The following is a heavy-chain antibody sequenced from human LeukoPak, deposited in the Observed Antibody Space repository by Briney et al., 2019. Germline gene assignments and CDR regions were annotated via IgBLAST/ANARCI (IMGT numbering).Heavy chain of an antibody. CDR1: GGSISSYW. CDR2: IYTTGRT. CDR3: ARAGYTISSYRFDY. J-gene: IGHJ4*02. Sequence: SSETLSLNCSVSGGSISSYWWSWIRQPAGKGLEFIGRIYTTGRTNYNPSLKSRVSMSVDTSKNKFSPELRSVTAADTAVYFCARAGYTISSYRFDYWGQGALVTVSS. V-gene: IGHV4-4*07. D-gene: IGHD3-16*02.